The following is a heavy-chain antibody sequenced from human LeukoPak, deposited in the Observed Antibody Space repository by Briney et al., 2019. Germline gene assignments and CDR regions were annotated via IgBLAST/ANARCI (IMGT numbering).Heavy chain of an antibody. CDR1: GGSVGSGTYY. J-gene: IGHJ4*02. CDR2: IYYSGTT. CDR3: ARDRVRGNSNPFFDY. D-gene: IGHD4-11*01. V-gene: IGHV4-61*01. Sequence: SETLPLTCTVSGGSVGSGTYYWSWIRQPPGKGLEWIGYIYYSGTTNYNPSLKSRVTISVDTSKNQFSLKLSSVTAADTAVYYCARDRVRGNSNPFFDYWGQGTLVTVSS.